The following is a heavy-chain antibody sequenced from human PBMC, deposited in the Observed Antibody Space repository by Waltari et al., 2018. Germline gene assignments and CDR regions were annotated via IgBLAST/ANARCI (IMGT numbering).Heavy chain of an antibody. Sequence: EAQLVESGGGLEQAGGYWSLAGSTAGFNFSSHDMSRDRQAPGERAEWVSAISGSGGSTYYADSVKGRFTISRDNSKNTLYLQMNSLRAEETAVYYCAKDLKGSSWADYWGQGTLVTVSS. J-gene: IGHJ4*02. CDR1: GFNFSSHD. CDR3: AKDLKGSSWADY. CDR2: ISGSGGST. D-gene: IGHD6-13*01. V-gene: IGHV3-23*04.